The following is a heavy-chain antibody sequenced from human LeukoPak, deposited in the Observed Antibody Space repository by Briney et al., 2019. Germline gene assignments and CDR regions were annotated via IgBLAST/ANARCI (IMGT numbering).Heavy chain of an antibody. CDR1: GFTFSSYA. CDR2: ISYDGSNK. J-gene: IGHJ6*02. Sequence: GGSLRLSCAASGFTFSSYAMRWVRQAPGKGLEWVAVISYDGSNKYYADSVKGRFTISRDNSKNTLYLQMNSLRAEDTAVYYCARGHCSSTSCYLGGYYYYGMDVWGQGTTVTVSS. D-gene: IGHD2-2*01. CDR3: ARGHCSSTSCYLGGYYYYGMDV. V-gene: IGHV3-30-3*01.